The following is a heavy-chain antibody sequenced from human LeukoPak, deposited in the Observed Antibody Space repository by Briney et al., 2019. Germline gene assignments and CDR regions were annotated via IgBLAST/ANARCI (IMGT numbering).Heavy chain of an antibody. CDR3: ARRAYYGSANYYFDS. J-gene: IGHJ4*02. CDR1: GGSISTYY. CDR2: MYYSGST. Sequence: PSETLSLTCTVFGGSISTYYWSWIRQPPGKGLEWIGYMYYSGSTNYNPSLKSRVTMSVDTSKNQFSLKVSSVTAADTAVYYCARRAYYGSANYYFDSWGQGTLVTVSS. V-gene: IGHV4-59*08. D-gene: IGHD3-10*01.